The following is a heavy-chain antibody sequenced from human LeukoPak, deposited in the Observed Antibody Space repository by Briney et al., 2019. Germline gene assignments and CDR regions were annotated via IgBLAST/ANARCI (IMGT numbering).Heavy chain of an antibody. J-gene: IGHJ4*02. CDR2: INHSGST. CDR1: GGSFSGYY. V-gene: IGHV4-34*01. Sequence: PSETLSLTCAVYGGSFSGYYWSWIRQPPGKGLEWIGEINHSGSTNYNPSLKSRVTISVDTSKNQFSLKLSSVTAADTAVYYCAMYSSGWYLGYWGQGTLVTVSS. D-gene: IGHD6-19*01. CDR3: AMYSSGWYLGY.